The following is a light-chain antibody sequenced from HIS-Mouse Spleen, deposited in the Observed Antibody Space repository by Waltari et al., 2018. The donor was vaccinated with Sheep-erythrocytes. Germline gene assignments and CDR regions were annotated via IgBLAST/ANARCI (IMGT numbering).Light chain of an antibody. J-gene: IGLJ2*01. CDR3: QAWDSSTAV. Sequence: QSVLTQPPSASGTPGQRVTISCSGSSSNIGSNTVNWYQQLPGTAPKLSIYSNNQRPSGIPERVSGSNSGNTATLTISGTQAMDEADYYCQAWDSSTAVFGGGTKLTVL. V-gene: IGLV1-44*01. CDR2: SNN. CDR1: SSNIGSNT.